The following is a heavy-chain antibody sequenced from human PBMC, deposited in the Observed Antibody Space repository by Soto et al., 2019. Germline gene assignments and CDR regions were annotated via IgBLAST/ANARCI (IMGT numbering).Heavy chain of an antibody. V-gene: IGHV3-30*18. CDR1: GFTFSSYG. CDR2: ISYDGSNK. Sequence: SLRLSCAASGFTFSSYGMHWVRQAPGKGLEWVAVISYDGSNKYYADSVKGRFTISRDNSKNTLYLQMNSLRAEDTAVYYCAKSIGITIFGVVIPTDYYYGMDVWGQGTTVTVSS. CDR3: AKSIGITIFGVVIPTDYYYGMDV. J-gene: IGHJ6*02. D-gene: IGHD3-3*01.